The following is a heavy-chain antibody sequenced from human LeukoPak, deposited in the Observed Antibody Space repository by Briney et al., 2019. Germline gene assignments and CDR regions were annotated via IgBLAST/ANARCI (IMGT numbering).Heavy chain of an antibody. CDR3: AREWFYDSSGYYVY. CDR2: INWNGGST. Sequence: GGSLRLSCAASGFTFDDYGMSWVRQAPGKGLEWVSGINWNGGSTGYADSVKGRFTISRDNAKNSLYLQMNSLRDEDTAVYYCAREWFYDSSGYYVYWGQGTLVTVSS. CDR1: GFTFDDYG. D-gene: IGHD3-22*01. J-gene: IGHJ4*02. V-gene: IGHV3-20*04.